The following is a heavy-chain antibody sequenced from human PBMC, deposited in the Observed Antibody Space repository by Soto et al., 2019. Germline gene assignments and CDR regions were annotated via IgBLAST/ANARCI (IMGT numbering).Heavy chain of an antibody. CDR3: ARMSIQHSSGYPHYFDY. V-gene: IGHV4-31*03. CDR1: GGSISSGGYY. D-gene: IGHD3-22*01. CDR2: IYYSGST. J-gene: IGHJ4*02. Sequence: SETLSLTCTVSGGSISSGGYYWGWIRQHPGKGLEWIGYIYYSGSTYYNPSLKSRVTISVDTSKNQFSLKLSSVTAADTAVYYCARMSIQHSSGYPHYFDYWGQGTLVTVSS.